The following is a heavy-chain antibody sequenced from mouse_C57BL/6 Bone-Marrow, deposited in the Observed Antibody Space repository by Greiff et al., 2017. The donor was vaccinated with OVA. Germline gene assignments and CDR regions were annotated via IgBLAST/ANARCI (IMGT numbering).Heavy chain of an antibody. CDR3: ARPIYYGYEWGYFDY. J-gene: IGHJ2*01. D-gene: IGHD2-2*01. Sequence: QVHVKQSGAELAKPGASVKLSCKASGYTFTSYWMHWVKQRPGQGLEWIGYINPSSGYTKYNQKFKDKATLTADKSSSTAYMQLSILTYEDSAVYYCARPIYYGYEWGYFDYWGQGTTLTVSS. V-gene: IGHV1-7*01. CDR2: INPSSGYT. CDR1: GYTFTSYW.